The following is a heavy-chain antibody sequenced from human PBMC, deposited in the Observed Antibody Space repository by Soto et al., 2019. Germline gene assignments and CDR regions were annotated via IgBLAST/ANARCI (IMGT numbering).Heavy chain of an antibody. CDR1: GYTFTSYA. V-gene: IGHV1-3*01. D-gene: IGHD3-22*01. CDR3: ARGSSGYYLGLGY. J-gene: IGHJ4*02. Sequence: ASVKVSCKASGYTFTSYAMHWVRQAPGQRLEWMGWINAGNGNTKYSQKFQGRVTITRDTSASTAYMELSSLRSEDTAVYYCARGSSGYYLGLGYWGQGTLVTVSS. CDR2: INAGNGNT.